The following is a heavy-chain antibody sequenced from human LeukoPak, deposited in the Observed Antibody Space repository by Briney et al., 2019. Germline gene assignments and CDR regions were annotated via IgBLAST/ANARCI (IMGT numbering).Heavy chain of an antibody. Sequence: PGGSLRLSCAASGFTFSSYEMNWVRQAPGKGLEWVSYISSSGSTIYYADSVKGRFTISRDNAKNSLYLQMNNLRAEDTAVNYCARDPFYDRGRHWGQGTLVTVSS. CDR2: ISSSGSTI. CDR3: ARDPFYDRGRH. CDR1: GFTFSSYE. J-gene: IGHJ4*02. V-gene: IGHV3-48*03. D-gene: IGHD1-26*01.